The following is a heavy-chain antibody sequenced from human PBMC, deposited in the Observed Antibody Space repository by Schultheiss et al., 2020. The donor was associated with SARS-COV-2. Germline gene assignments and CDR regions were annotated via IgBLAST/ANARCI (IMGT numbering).Heavy chain of an antibody. V-gene: IGHV3-48*04. J-gene: IGHJ4*02. CDR3: ARGFRELIGDY. CDR2: ISSSGNTI. CDR1: GFTFSSYA. D-gene: IGHD3-10*01. Sequence: GGSLRLSCAASGFTFSSYAMSWVRQAPGKGLEWVSYISSSGNTIYYADSVKGRFTISRDNAKNSLFLQMNSLRAEDTAFYYCARGFRELIGDYWGQGVLVTVSS.